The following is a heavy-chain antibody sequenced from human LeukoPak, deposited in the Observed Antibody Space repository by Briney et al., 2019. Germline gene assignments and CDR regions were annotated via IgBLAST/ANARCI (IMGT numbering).Heavy chain of an antibody. CDR3: ARGKDVMTTVKGDAFDI. D-gene: IGHD4-11*01. CDR2: IYQSGST. CDR1: GYSITSGYY. J-gene: IGHJ3*02. V-gene: IGHV4-38-2*02. Sequence: PSETLSLTCTVSGYSITSGYYWGWIRPPPGKGLEWIASIYQSGSTYYNPSLKSRVTISVDTSKNQFSLKLSSVTAADTAVYYCARGKDVMTTVKGDAFDIWGRGTMVTVSS.